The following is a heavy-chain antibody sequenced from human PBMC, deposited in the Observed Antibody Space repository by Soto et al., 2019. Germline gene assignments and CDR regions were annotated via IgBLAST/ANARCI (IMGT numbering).Heavy chain of an antibody. Sequence: SLKDSCAAYGVTFSSYAMRWVRQAPGKGLEYESAISSNGGSTYYANSVKGRFTISRDNSKNTLYLQMGSLRAEDTALYYLATGEHTAQDCYWGQGTLVTGS. J-gene: IGHJ4*02. CDR2: ISSNGGST. CDR3: ATGEHTAQDCY. D-gene: IGHD5-18*01. CDR1: GVTFSSYA. V-gene: IGHV3-64*01.